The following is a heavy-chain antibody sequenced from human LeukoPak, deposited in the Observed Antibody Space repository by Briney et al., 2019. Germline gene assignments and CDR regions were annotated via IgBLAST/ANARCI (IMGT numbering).Heavy chain of an antibody. CDR3: AKAGGTSCFMVTGDC. J-gene: IGHJ4*02. Sequence: GGSLRLSCAPSGFTFSSYAMSWVRQAPGKGLEWVSAISGSGGSTYYADSVEGRFTISRDNFKNTLYLQMNSLRAEDTAVYYCAKAGGTSCFMVTGDCWGQGTLVTVSS. V-gene: IGHV3-23*01. CDR2: ISGSGGST. D-gene: IGHD2-2*01. CDR1: GFTFSSYA.